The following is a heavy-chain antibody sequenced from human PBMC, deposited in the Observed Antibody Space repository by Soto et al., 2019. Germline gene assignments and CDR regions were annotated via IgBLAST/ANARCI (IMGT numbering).Heavy chain of an antibody. CDR3: ARGWGSDSTTYYYAY. V-gene: IGHV1-69*13. CDR1: GGTFSSST. CDR2: ITPIFGKA. D-gene: IGHD3-22*01. Sequence: SVKVSCKASGGTFSSSTISWVRQAPGQGLEWVGGITPIFGKANYAQKSQGRVTITADESTSTAYMELSSLRSEDTALYFCARGWGSDSTTYYYAYWGQGTSVTVSS. J-gene: IGHJ1*01.